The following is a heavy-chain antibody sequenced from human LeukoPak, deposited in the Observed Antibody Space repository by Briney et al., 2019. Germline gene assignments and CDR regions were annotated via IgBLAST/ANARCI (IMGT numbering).Heavy chain of an antibody. D-gene: IGHD2-2*01. V-gene: IGHV3-23*01. Sequence: GGSLRLSCAASGFTFRNYAMSWVRQAPGKGLEWVSAISGSGGSTYYADSVKGRFTISRDNSKNTLYLQMNSLRAEDTAVYYCAKDDSHVPAAFFDYWGQGTLVTVSS. CDR3: AKDDSHVPAAFFDY. J-gene: IGHJ4*02. CDR1: GFTFRNYA. CDR2: ISGSGGST.